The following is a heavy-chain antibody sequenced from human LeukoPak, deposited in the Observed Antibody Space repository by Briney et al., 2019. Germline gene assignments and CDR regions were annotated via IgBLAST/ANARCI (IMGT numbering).Heavy chain of an antibody. D-gene: IGHD3-9*01. CDR2: IYTSGNS. Sequence: PSETLSLTCTASGGSISSYYWSWIRQPAGKGLEWIGRIYTSGNSNYNPSLKSRVTMSVDTSKNQLSLKLNSVTAADTAVYYCTSQLRYFDPFDPWGQGTLVTVSS. J-gene: IGHJ5*02. V-gene: IGHV4-4*07. CDR1: GGSISSYY. CDR3: TSQLRYFDPFDP.